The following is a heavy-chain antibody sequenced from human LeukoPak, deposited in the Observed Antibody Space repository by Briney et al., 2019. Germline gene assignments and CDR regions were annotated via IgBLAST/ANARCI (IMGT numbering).Heavy chain of an antibody. D-gene: IGHD1-26*01. Sequence: SETLSLTCTVSGGSISSYYWSWIRQPAGKGLEWIGRIYTSGSTNYNPSLKSRVTMSVDTSKNQFSLKLSSVTAADTAVYYCARVLRYSGSYRAPTDAFDIWGQGTMVTVSS. J-gene: IGHJ3*02. CDR2: IYTSGST. CDR1: GGSISSYY. CDR3: ARVLRYSGSYRAPTDAFDI. V-gene: IGHV4-4*07.